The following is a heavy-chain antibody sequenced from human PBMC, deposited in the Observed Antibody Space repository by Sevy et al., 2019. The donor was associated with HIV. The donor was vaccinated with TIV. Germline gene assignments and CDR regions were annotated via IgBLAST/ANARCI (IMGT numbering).Heavy chain of an antibody. J-gene: IGHJ4*02. CDR3: ARTRDGYNTGFDY. D-gene: IGHD5-12*01. V-gene: IGHV3-21*01. Sequence: GGSLRLSCAASGFTFSSYSMNWVRQAPGKGLEWVSSISSSSSYIYYADSVKGRFTISRDNAKNSLYLQMNSLRAKDTAVYYCARTRDGYNTGFDYWGQGTLVTVSS. CDR1: GFTFSSYS. CDR2: ISSSSSYI.